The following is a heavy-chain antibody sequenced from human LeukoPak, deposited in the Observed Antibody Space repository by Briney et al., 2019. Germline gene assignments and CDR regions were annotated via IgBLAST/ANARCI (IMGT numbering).Heavy chain of an antibody. CDR2: ISSSGSTI. D-gene: IGHD3-3*01. V-gene: IGHV3-11*01. CDR3: ARVFWSGPGYYYYGMDV. J-gene: IGHJ6*02. CDR1: GFTFSDYY. Sequence: GGSLRLSCAASGFTFSDYYMSWIRQAPGKGLEWVSYISSSGSTIYYADSVKGRFTISRDNAKNSLYLQMNSLRAEDTAVYYCARVFWSGPGYYYYGMDVWGQGTTVTVSS.